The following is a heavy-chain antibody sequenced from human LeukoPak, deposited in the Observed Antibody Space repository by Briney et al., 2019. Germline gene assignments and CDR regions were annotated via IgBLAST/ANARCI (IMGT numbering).Heavy chain of an antibody. V-gene: IGHV3-11*06. D-gene: IGHD6-25*01. CDR2: ISESSSYT. J-gene: IGHJ4*02. CDR1: GFTFSDYY. CDR3: ARERTGGYYFDY. Sequence: PEGSLRLSCAASGFTFSDYYMSWIRQAPGKGLEWVSYISESSSYTNYADSVKGRFTISRDNAKNSLYLQMNSLRAEDTAVYYCARERTGGYYFDYWGQGTLVPVSS.